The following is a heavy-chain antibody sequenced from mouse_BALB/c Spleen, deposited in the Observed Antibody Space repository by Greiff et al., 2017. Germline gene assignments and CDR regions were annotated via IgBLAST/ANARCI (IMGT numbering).Heavy chain of an antibody. CDR2: IYPGDGDT. CDR1: GYTFTSYW. V-gene: IGHV1-87*01. CDR3: ANLYYYGSSYVAY. Sequence: VQGVESGAELARPGASVKLSCKASGYTFTSYWMQWVKQRPGQGLEWIGAIYPGDGDTRYTQKFKGKATLTADKSSSTAYMQLSSLASEDSAVYYCANLYYYGSSYVAYWGQGTLVTVSA. D-gene: IGHD1-1*01. J-gene: IGHJ3*01.